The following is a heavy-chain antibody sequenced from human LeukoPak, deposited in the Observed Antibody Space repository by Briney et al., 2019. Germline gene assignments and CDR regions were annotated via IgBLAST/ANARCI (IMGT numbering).Heavy chain of an antibody. CDR1: GFTFSSYA. CDR3: AKSLFRSLWFGETPDNWFDP. V-gene: IGHV3-23*01. CDR2: ISGSGGST. Sequence: PGGSLRLSCAASGFTFSSYAMSWVRQAPGKGLEWVSAISGSGGSTYYADSVKGRFTISRDNSKNTLYLQMNSLRAEDTAVYYCAKSLFRSLWFGETPDNWFDPWGQGTLVTVSS. J-gene: IGHJ5*02. D-gene: IGHD3-10*01.